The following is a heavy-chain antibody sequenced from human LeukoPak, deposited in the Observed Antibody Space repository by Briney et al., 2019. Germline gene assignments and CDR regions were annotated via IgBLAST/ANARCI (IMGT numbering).Heavy chain of an antibody. CDR2: ISYDGSNK. J-gene: IGHJ6*02. Sequence: PGGSLRLSCAASGFTFSSYAMHWVRQAPGKGLEWVAVISYDGSNKYYADSVKGRFTISRDNSKNTLYLQMNSLRAEDTAVYYCVRALDVWGQGTTVIVSS. D-gene: IGHD1-26*01. CDR1: GFTFSSYA. V-gene: IGHV3-30*04. CDR3: VRALDV.